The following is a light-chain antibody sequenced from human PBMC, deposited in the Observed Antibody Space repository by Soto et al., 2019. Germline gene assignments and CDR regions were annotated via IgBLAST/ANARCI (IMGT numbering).Light chain of an antibody. CDR3: SSYTSSSTYVV. V-gene: IGLV2-14*03. Sequence: QSALTQPASVSGSPGQSITISCTGTSSDVVGYNYVSWYQQHPGKAPKLMIYDVINRPSGVSNRFSGSKSGNSASLTISGLQAEDEADYYCSSYTSSSTYVVFGGGTKLTVL. CDR1: SSDVVGYNY. CDR2: DVI. J-gene: IGLJ2*01.